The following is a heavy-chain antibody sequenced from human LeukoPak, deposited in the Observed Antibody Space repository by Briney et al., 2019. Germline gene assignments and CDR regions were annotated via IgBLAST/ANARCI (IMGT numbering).Heavy chain of an antibody. Sequence: ASVKVSCKASGYTFTNYGISWVRQAPGQGLEWMGWISAYNGNTNYAQKLQGRVTMTTDTSTSTAYMELRSLRSDDTAAYYCARDYYDSSGYAEYFQHWGQGTLVTVSS. CDR3: ARDYYDSSGYAEYFQH. J-gene: IGHJ1*01. CDR2: ISAYNGNT. V-gene: IGHV1-18*01. CDR1: GYTFTNYG. D-gene: IGHD3-22*01.